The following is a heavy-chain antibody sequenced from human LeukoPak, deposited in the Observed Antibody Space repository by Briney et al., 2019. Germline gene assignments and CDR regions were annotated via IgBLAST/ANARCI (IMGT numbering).Heavy chain of an antibody. V-gene: IGHV3-48*04. CDR2: ISSSSSTI. CDR3: AREQVPPRSGWYRGDYFDY. D-gene: IGHD6-19*01. Sequence: PGGSLRLSCAASGFTFSSYSMNWVRQAPGKGLEWVSYISSSSSTIYYADSVKGRFTISRDNAKNSLYLQMNSLRAEDTAVYYCAREQVPPRSGWYRGDYFDYWGQGTLVTVSS. J-gene: IGHJ4*02. CDR1: GFTFSSYS.